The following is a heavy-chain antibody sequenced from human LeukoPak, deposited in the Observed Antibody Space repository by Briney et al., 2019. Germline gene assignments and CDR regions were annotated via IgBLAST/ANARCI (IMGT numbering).Heavy chain of an antibody. V-gene: IGHV1-2*02. D-gene: IGHD2-2*03. Sequence: ASVKVSCKVSGYTFTDYYMHWVRQAPGQGLEWMGWINPNSGGTNYAQKFQGRATLTRDTSISTAYMELSRLRSDDTAVYYCARDGYCSSSSCSGVPKIWGQGTLVTVSS. CDR2: INPNSGGT. CDR3: ARDGYCSSSSCSGVPKI. CDR1: GYTFTDYY. J-gene: IGHJ4*02.